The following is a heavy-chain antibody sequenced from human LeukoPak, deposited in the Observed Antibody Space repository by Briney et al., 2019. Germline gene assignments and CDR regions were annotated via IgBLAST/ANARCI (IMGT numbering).Heavy chain of an antibody. J-gene: IGHJ6*02. Sequence: SETLSLTCAVYGGSFSGYYWSWFSQPPGKELEWIGEINHSGSTTYNPSLKSRVTISVDASTNQFSLKLSSVTAADTAVYYCARAPSYYYGSGSYLYYYGMDVWGQGTTVTVSS. V-gene: IGHV4-34*01. CDR1: GGSFSGYY. CDR3: ARAPSYYYGSGSYLYYYGMDV. D-gene: IGHD3-10*01. CDR2: INHSGST.